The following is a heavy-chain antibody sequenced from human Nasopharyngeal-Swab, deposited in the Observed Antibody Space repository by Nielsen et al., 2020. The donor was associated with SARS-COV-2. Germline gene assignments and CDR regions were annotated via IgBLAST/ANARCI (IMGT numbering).Heavy chain of an antibody. CDR3: ARDSVSGYGHGY. Sequence: WIRQPPGKGLEWVSAISGSGGSTYYADSVKGRFTISRDNSKNTLYPQMNSLRAEDTAVYYCARDSVSGYGHGYWGQGTLVTVSS. J-gene: IGHJ4*02. V-gene: IGHV3-23*01. D-gene: IGHD5-12*01. CDR2: ISGSGGST.